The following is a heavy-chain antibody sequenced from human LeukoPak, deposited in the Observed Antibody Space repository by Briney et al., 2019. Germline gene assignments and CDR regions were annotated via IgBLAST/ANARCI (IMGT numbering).Heavy chain of an antibody. CDR3: AKDTVKVTTIRRVPHYMDV. CDR2: ISYDGSNK. D-gene: IGHD5-12*01. V-gene: IGHV3-30*04. J-gene: IGHJ6*03. Sequence: GGSLRLSCAASGFTFSSYAMHWVRQAPGKGLEWVAVISYDGSNKYYADSVKGRFIISRDNSKNTLYLQTNSLRAEDTAVYYCAKDTVKVTTIRRVPHYMDVWGKGTTVTISS. CDR1: GFTFSSYA.